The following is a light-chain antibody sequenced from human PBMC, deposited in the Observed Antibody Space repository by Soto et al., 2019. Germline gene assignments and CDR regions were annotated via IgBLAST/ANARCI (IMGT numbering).Light chain of an antibody. CDR3: QQYGSSPFT. V-gene: IGKV3-20*01. CDR1: QSVTNSY. CDR2: GAS. J-gene: IGKJ5*01. Sequence: EIVLTQSPDTQSLSPGERATLSCRASQSVTNSYLAWYQQKFGQAPRLLIYGASTRATGIPDRFSGSGSGTDFTLTVSRLELEDFAVYYCQQYGSSPFTFGQGTRLEIK.